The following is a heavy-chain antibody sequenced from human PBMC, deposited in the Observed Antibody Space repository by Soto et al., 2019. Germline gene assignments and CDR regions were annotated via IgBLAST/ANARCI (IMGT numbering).Heavy chain of an antibody. CDR2: IDPIDSYT. Sequence: VESQKISCKGSAYSFTSYWISCVRQMPRKGLDWMGRIDPIDSYTNYSPSFQGHVTISADKSISTAYLQWSSLKASDTPMSYCASTRDYYYGMDVWRQGTTVAVSS. CDR1: AYSFTSYW. V-gene: IGHV5-10-1*01. J-gene: IGHJ6*02. CDR3: ASTRDYYYGMDV.